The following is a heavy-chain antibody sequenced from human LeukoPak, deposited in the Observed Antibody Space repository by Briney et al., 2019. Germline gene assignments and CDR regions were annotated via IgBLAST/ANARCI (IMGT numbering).Heavy chain of an antibody. CDR1: GGTFSSYA. Sequence: SVKVSCKASGGTFSSYAISWVRQAPGQGLEWMGRIIPIFGTANYAQKFQGRVTITTDESTSTAYMELSSLRSEDTAVYYCARAGRYFDWLPSPYYYYMDVWGKGTTVTVSS. J-gene: IGHJ6*03. CDR2: IIPIFGTA. V-gene: IGHV1-69*05. D-gene: IGHD3-9*01. CDR3: ARAGRYFDWLPSPYYYYMDV.